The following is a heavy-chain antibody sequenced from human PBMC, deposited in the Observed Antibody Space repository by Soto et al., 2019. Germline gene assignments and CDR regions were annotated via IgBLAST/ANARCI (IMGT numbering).Heavy chain of an antibody. CDR3: TSCRGYCTGLVAYDV. Sequence: LSCTASGFTFANAFMNWVRQAPGKGLEWIGRIRTKTYGEAVDYAAPVKGRFTISRDDSKDTMYLQMNSLKTEDTAVYYCTSCRGYCTGLVAYDVWGQGTTVTVSS. CDR1: GFTFANAF. V-gene: IGHV3-15*07. J-gene: IGHJ6*02. CDR2: IRTKTYGEAV. D-gene: IGHD2-8*02.